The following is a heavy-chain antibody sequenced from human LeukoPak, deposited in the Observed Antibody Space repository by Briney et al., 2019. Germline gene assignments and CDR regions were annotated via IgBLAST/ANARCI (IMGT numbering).Heavy chain of an antibody. J-gene: IGHJ6*02. CDR3: ARAVTMVRGVIIKDAMDV. CDR1: GYTFTSYD. CDR2: MNPNSGKT. D-gene: IGHD3-10*01. V-gene: IGHV1-8*01. Sequence: GASVKVSCKASGYTFTSYDINWVRPATGQGLEWMGWMNPNSGKTGYAQKFQGRVTMTRNTSISTAYMELSSLRSEDTAVYYCARAVTMVRGVIIKDAMDVWGQGTTVTVSS.